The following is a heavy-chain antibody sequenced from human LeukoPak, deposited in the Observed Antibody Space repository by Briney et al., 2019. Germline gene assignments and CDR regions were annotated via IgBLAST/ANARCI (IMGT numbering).Heavy chain of an antibody. D-gene: IGHD4-17*01. CDR1: GFTVSINY. Sequence: PGGSLRLSCAASGFTVSINYISWVRQAPGKGLEWVSVIYSDGSTYYADSVKGRFTISRDNSKNTLYLQMNSLRGEDTAVYYCARDRYGDYDFDYWGQGTLVTVSS. V-gene: IGHV3-53*01. CDR3: ARDRYGDYDFDY. CDR2: IYSDGST. J-gene: IGHJ4*02.